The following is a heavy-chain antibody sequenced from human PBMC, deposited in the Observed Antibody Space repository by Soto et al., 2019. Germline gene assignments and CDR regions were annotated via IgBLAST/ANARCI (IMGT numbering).Heavy chain of an antibody. CDR1: GYSFTSYW. Sequence: GESLKISCKGSGYSFTSYWIAWVRHMPGKGLEWVGIIYPGDSDTRYSPSLQGQVTISADKSISTAYLQWSSLKASDTAMYYCAVGVVSHCHYMDVRGKRTTVTVSS. CDR2: IYPGDSDT. D-gene: IGHD2-15*01. V-gene: IGHV5-51*01. CDR3: AVGVVSHCHYMDV. J-gene: IGHJ6*03.